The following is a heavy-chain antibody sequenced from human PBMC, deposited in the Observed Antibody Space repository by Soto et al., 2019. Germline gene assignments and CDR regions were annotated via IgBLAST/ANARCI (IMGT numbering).Heavy chain of an antibody. D-gene: IGHD6-6*01. V-gene: IGHV3-21*01. Sequence: EVQLVESGGGLVKPGGSLRLSCAASGFTFRSYSMNWVRQAPGKGLEWVSSISSSSFSINYADSVKGRFSISRDNAQNSLHLQMNNLRAEDTAVYYCARNESSNIYGMDVGGQGTTVTVSS. CDR1: GFTFRSYS. J-gene: IGHJ6*02. CDR2: ISSSSFSI. CDR3: ARNESSNIYGMDV.